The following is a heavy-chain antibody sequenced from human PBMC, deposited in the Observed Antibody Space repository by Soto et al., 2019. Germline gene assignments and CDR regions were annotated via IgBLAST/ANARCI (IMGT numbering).Heavy chain of an antibody. D-gene: IGHD6-6*01. CDR3: ARGSSSPYSRGYFDY. CDR1: GFTFDDYA. Sequence: PGGSLRLSCAASGFTFDDYAMHWVRQAPGKGLEWVSGISWNSGSIGYADSVKGRFTISRDNAKNSLYLQMNSLRAEDTALYYCARGSSSPYSRGYFDYWGQGTLVTVSS. CDR2: ISWNSGSI. V-gene: IGHV3-9*01. J-gene: IGHJ4*02.